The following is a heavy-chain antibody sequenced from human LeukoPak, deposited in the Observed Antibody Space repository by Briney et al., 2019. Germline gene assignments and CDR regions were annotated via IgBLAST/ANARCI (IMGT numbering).Heavy chain of an antibody. V-gene: IGHV3-15*07. J-gene: IGHJ4*02. CDR2: IKSKTDGGTT. CDR3: TTDWEYYYDSSE. D-gene: IGHD3-22*01. Sequence: GGSLRLSCAAPGFTFSNAWMNWVRQAPGEGLEWVGRIKSKTDGGTTDYAAPVKGRFTISRDDSKNTLYLQMNSLKTEDTAVYYCTTDWEYYYDSSEWGQGTLVTVSS. CDR1: GFTFSNAW.